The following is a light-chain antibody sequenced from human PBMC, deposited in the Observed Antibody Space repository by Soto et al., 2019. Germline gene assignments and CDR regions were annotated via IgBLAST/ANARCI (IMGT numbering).Light chain of an antibody. CDR2: GAS. Sequence: EIVMTQSPATLSVSPGERATLSCRASQSVSSNLAWYQQKPGQAPRLLIYGASTRATGIPARFSGSGSGTEFTLTISSLQSEDFAAYYCHHYNNWPRTFGQGTKLEIK. V-gene: IGKV3-15*01. CDR1: QSVSSN. J-gene: IGKJ2*01. CDR3: HHYNNWPRT.